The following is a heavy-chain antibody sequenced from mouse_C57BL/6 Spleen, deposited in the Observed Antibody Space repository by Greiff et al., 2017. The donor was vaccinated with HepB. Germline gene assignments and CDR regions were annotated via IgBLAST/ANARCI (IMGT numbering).Heavy chain of an antibody. Sequence: EVKVEESGGGLVKPGGSLKLSCAASGFTFSDYGMHWVRQAPEKGLEWVAYISSGSSTIYYADTVKGRFTISRDNAKNTLFLQMTSLRSEDTAMYYCARPVYYDYAGAMDYWGQGTSVTVSS. CDR2: ISSGSSTI. D-gene: IGHD2-4*01. CDR3: ARPVYYDYAGAMDY. V-gene: IGHV5-17*01. CDR1: GFTFSDYG. J-gene: IGHJ4*01.